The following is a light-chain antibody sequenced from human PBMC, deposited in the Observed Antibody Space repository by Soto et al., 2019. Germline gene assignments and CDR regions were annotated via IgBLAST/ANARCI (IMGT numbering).Light chain of an antibody. J-gene: IGKJ4*01. CDR3: HQYNSYHT. V-gene: IGKV1-5*01. Sequence: DIQMTQSPSTLSASVGDIVTINFRASQSVNSWLAWYQQRPGKAPKLLIYDASTLESGVPSRFSGSGSGTEFTLTISSLQPDDFATYYCHQYNSYHTFGGGTKVDIK. CDR1: QSVNSW. CDR2: DAS.